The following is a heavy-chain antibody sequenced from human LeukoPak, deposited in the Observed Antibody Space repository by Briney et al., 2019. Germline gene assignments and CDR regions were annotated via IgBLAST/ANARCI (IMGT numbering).Heavy chain of an antibody. CDR1: GYTFTGYY. CDR2: INPNSGGT. CDR3: ARDWSIVVVPAAMASRHYYYYYGMDV. Sequence: GASVKVSCKASGYTFTGYYMHWVRQAPGQGLEWMGWINPNSGGTNYAQKFQGRVTMTRDTSISTAYKELSRLRSDDTAVYYCARDWSIVVVPAAMASRHYYYYYGMDVWGQGTTVTVSS. V-gene: IGHV1-2*02. J-gene: IGHJ6*02. D-gene: IGHD2-2*01.